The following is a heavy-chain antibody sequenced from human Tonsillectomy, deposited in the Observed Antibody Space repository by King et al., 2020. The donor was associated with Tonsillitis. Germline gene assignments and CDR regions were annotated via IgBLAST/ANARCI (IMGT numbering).Heavy chain of an antibody. V-gene: IGHV3-23*04. Sequence: VQLVESGGGLVQPGGSLRLSCAASGFTFSSYAMSWVRQAPGKGLEWVSAISGSGGSTYYADSVKGRFTISRDNSKNTLYLQMNSLRAEDTAVYYCAKPHVLRFLEWLLPRFDYWGQGTLVTVSS. D-gene: IGHD3-3*01. CDR3: AKPHVLRFLEWLLPRFDY. CDR1: GFTFSSYA. J-gene: IGHJ4*02. CDR2: ISGSGGST.